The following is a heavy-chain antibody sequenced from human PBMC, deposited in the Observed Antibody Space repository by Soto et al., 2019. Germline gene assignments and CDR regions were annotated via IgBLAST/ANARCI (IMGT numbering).Heavy chain of an antibody. J-gene: IGHJ3*02. Sequence: GGSLRLSCAASGFTFSSYAMSWVRQAPGKGLEWVSAISGSGGSTYYADSVKGRFTISRDNSKNTLYLQMNSLRAEDTAVCYCARSPNYYDSSGYYWGAFDIWGQGTMVTVSS. D-gene: IGHD3-22*01. CDR1: GFTFSSYA. CDR2: ISGSGGST. CDR3: ARSPNYYDSSGYYWGAFDI. V-gene: IGHV3-23*01.